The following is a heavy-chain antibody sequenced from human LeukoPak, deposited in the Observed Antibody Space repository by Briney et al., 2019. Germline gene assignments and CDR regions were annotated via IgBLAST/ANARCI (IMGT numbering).Heavy chain of an antibody. CDR3: ARVHGGYPFDQ. V-gene: IGHV3-48*01. Sequence: PGGSLRLSCAASGFTFSGYAMNWVRQAPGKGLEWISFISSVSSTIFYADSVKGRFNISRDNVKNSLYLQMNGLRAEDTAVYYCARVHGGYPFDQWGQGTLVTVSS. CDR2: ISSVSSTI. D-gene: IGHD2-15*01. CDR1: GFTFSGYA. J-gene: IGHJ4*02.